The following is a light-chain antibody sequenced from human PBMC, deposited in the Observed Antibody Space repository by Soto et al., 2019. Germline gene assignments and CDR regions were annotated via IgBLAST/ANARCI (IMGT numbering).Light chain of an antibody. J-gene: IGKJ1*01. CDR1: QSVSSN. V-gene: IGKV3-15*01. CDR2: GAS. CDR3: QQYNDGPQT. Sequence: EIVMTQSPGTLSLSPGERATLSCRASQSVSSNLAWYQQIPGQAPRLLIYGASTRATGIPARFSGRGSGTEFTLAISSLQSEEFAVYYCQQYNDGPQTFGRGTKVDIK.